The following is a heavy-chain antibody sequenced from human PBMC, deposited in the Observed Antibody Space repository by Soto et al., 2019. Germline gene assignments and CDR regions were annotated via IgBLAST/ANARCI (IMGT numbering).Heavy chain of an antibody. Sequence: EVPLVESGGGLVQPGGSLRLSCAASGFTFSSYWMSRVRQAPGKGLEWVANIKQDGSEKYYVDSVKGRFTISRDNAKNSLYLQMNSLRADDTAVYYCARSIAARLNWFDPWGQGTLVTVSS. CDR3: ARSIAARLNWFDP. CDR1: GFTFSSYW. J-gene: IGHJ5*02. V-gene: IGHV3-7*01. CDR2: IKQDGSEK. D-gene: IGHD6-6*01.